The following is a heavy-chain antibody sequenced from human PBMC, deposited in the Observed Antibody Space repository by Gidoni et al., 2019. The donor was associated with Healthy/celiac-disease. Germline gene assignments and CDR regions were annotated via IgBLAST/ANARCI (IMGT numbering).Heavy chain of an antibody. CDR1: GGSFSGYY. V-gene: IGHV4-34*01. Sequence: QVQLQQWGAGLLKPSETLSLTCAVYGGSFSGYYWSWIRQPPGKGLEWIGEINHSGSTNYNPSLKSRVTISVDTSKNQFSLKLSSVTAADTAVYYCARGDYGSGSYRRVGPPIYYYYYGMDVWGQGTTVTVSS. CDR3: ARGDYGSGSYRRVGPPIYYYYYGMDV. J-gene: IGHJ6*02. D-gene: IGHD3-10*01. CDR2: INHSGST.